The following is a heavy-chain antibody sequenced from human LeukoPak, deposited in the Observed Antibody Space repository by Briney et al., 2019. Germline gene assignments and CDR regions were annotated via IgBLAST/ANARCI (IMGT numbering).Heavy chain of an antibody. Sequence: ASVKVSFKASGYTFTIYGISWVRQAPGQGLEWMGWISAYNGNTNYAQKLQGRVTMTTDTSTSTAYMELRSLRSDDTAVYYCARDPPGDYAPQHKDDYWGQGTLVTVSS. V-gene: IGHV1-18*01. D-gene: IGHD4-17*01. CDR1: GYTFTIYG. CDR3: ARDPPGDYAPQHKDDY. CDR2: ISAYNGNT. J-gene: IGHJ4*02.